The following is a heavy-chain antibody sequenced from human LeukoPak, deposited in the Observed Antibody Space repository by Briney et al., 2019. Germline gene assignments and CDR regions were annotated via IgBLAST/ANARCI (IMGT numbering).Heavy chain of an antibody. V-gene: IGHV3-23*01. J-gene: IGHJ4*02. CDR1: GFTFSTYA. CDR3: AKGSGNLYFGEPKSDY. Sequence: PGGFLRLSCAASGFTFSTYAMSWVRQAPGKGLEWVSVISDSGSSTYYADSVKGRFTISRDNSKNTLYLQMNSLRADDTAVYYCAKGSGNLYFGEPKSDYWGQGTLVTVSS. CDR2: ISDSGSST. D-gene: IGHD3-10*01.